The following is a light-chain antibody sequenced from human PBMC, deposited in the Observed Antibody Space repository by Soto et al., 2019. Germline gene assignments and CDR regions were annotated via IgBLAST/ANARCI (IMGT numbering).Light chain of an antibody. CDR1: QSVSSY. CDR2: DAS. CDR3: HQRSNWPRT. Sequence: EIVLTQSPATLSLSPGERATLSCRTSQSVSSYLAWYQQKPGQAPRLLIYDASNRATGIPARFSGRGSGTDFTLTISSLEPEDFAVYYCHQRSNWPRTFGQGTKLEIK. V-gene: IGKV3-11*01. J-gene: IGKJ2*01.